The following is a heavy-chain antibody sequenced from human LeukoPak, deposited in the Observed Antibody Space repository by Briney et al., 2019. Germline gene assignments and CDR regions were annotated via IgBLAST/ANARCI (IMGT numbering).Heavy chain of an antibody. CDR2: ISYDGSSK. J-gene: IGHJ4*02. CDR1: GFTFSSSG. D-gene: IGHD1-26*01. Sequence: GRSLRLSCAASGFTFSSSGMYWVRQAPGKGLKWVAVISYDGSSKYYADSVKGRFTISRDNSKNTLYLQMNGLRAEDTAVYYCAAGANADYWGQGTLVTVSS. CDR3: AAGANADY. V-gene: IGHV3-30*03.